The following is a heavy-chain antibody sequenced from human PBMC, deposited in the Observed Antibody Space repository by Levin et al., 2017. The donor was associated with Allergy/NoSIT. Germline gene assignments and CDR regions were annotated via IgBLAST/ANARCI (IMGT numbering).Heavy chain of an antibody. J-gene: IGHJ4*02. CDR3: ARLIAAGTNF. CDR2: INPKSGST. Sequence: GESLKISCKASGYTFSDYYMHWVRQAPGQGLEWMGRINPKSGSTDYTQKFQGRVTMTRDTSISTAYMELSRLTSDDTALYYCARLIAAGTNFWGQGTLVTVSS. V-gene: IGHV1-2*06. CDR1: GYTFSDYY. D-gene: IGHD6-13*01.